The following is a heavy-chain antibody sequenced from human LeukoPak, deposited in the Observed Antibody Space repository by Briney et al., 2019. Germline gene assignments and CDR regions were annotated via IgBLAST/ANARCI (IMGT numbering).Heavy chain of an antibody. CDR1: GYTFTSYD. CDR2: MNPNSGNT. J-gene: IGHJ4*02. CDR3: ARGRPLYEWFGEGDFDY. D-gene: IGHD3-10*01. V-gene: IGHV1-8*01. Sequence: ASVKVSCKASGYTFTSYDINWVRQATGQGLEWMGWMNPNSGNTGYAQKFQGRVTMTRNTSISTAYMELSSLRSEDTAVYYCARGRPLYEWFGEGDFDYWGQGTLVTVPS.